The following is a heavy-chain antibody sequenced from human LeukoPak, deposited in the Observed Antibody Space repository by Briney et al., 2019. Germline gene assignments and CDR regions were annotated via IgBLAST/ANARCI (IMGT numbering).Heavy chain of an antibody. Sequence: GGSLRLSCAASGFTFSSYAMSWVRQAPGKGLEWVSAISGSGGSTYYADSVKGRFTISRDNSKNTLYLQMNSLRAEDTAVYYCAKTVRITMVRGVITPPYFDYWGQGTLVNVSS. CDR2: ISGSGGST. D-gene: IGHD3-10*01. CDR3: AKTVRITMVRGVITPPYFDY. CDR1: GFTFSSYA. V-gene: IGHV3-23*01. J-gene: IGHJ4*02.